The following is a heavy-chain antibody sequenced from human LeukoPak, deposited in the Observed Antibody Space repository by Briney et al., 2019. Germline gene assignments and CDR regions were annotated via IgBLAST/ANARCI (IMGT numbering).Heavy chain of an antibody. CDR2: INPLSGGP. V-gene: IGHV1-2*02. Sequence: ASVKVSCKASGYTFTDNYIHWVRQAPGQGLEWMGWINPLSGGPMYAQKFQGRVTMTRDTSLSTAYIELNGLRSDDTAIYYCAREGIKIFGGWAPFDPWGQGTLVTVS. CDR3: AREGIKIFGGWAPFDP. CDR1: GYTFTDNY. D-gene: IGHD3-3*01. J-gene: IGHJ5*02.